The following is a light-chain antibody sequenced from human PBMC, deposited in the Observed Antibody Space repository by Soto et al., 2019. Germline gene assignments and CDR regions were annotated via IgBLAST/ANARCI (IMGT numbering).Light chain of an antibody. V-gene: IGKV2-30*01. Sequence: VVLSQSPLSLPVTLGQPASISCRSNQSLVYSDGNTYLTWLHQRPGQSPKPLIYRVSRRDSGVPDRFSGGGSGTDFTLKISRVEAEDFGVYFCMQGAHWPPYTFGQGTKLEIK. CDR2: RVS. J-gene: IGKJ2*01. CDR3: MQGAHWPPYT. CDR1: QSLVYSDGNTY.